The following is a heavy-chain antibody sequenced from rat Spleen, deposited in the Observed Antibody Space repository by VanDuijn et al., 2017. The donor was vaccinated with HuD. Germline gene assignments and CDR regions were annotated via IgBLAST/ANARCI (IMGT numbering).Heavy chain of an antibody. CDR3: ARYGSFDNWFAY. Sequence: EVQLVESGGGFVLPGRSLKLSCAASGFTFSNYGMAWVRQAPTKGLEWVANIIYDGTNTYYRDSVKGRFTISRDNAKSILYLQMDSLRSEDTATYYCARYGSFDNWFAYWGQGTLVTVSS. V-gene: IGHV5-29*01. D-gene: IGHD1-12*02. J-gene: IGHJ3*01. CDR1: GFTFSNYG. CDR2: IIYDGTNT.